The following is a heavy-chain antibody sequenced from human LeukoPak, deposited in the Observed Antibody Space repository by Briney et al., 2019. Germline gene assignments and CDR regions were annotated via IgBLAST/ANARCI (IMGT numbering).Heavy chain of an antibody. Sequence: GGSLRLSCAASGFTFSSYAMSWVRQAPGKGLEWVSAMSGSGGYTYYADSVQGRFTISRDNSNSALYLQMSSLRTEDTALYYCAKDGRASSGYQYNYYMDVWGKGTTVTVSS. CDR2: MSGSGGYT. CDR3: AKDGRASSGYQYNYYMDV. J-gene: IGHJ6*03. D-gene: IGHD3-22*01. V-gene: IGHV3-23*01. CDR1: GFTFSSYA.